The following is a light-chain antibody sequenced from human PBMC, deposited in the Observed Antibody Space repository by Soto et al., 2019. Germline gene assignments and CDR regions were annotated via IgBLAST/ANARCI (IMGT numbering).Light chain of an antibody. CDR1: QSISSNY. J-gene: IGKJ5*01. V-gene: IGKV3-20*01. CDR3: QQYGSSPIT. Sequence: DIVMTQSPGTLSLSPGERATLSCMXSQSISSNYLAWYQQKPGQSPRLLIYGASSRATGIPDRFSGRGSGTDFTLTISRLEPEDFAVYFCQQYGSSPITLGQGTRLEIK. CDR2: GAS.